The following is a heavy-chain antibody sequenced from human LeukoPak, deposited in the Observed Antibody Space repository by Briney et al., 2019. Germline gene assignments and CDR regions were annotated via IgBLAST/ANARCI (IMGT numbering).Heavy chain of an antibody. CDR1: GDSVSSNSAA. J-gene: IGHJ4*02. D-gene: IGHD3-22*01. Sequence: SQTLSLTCAISGDSVSSNSAAWNWIRQSPSRGLEWLGRTYYRSKWYNDYAVFVKSRITINPDTSKNQFSLQLNSVTPEDTAVYYCARGGITMISGGFDYWGQGTLVTVSS. V-gene: IGHV6-1*01. CDR2: TYYRSKWYN. CDR3: ARGGITMISGGFDY.